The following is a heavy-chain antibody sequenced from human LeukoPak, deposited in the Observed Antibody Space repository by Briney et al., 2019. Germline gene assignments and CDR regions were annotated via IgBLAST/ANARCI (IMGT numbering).Heavy chain of an antibody. CDR1: GGSISSGGYY. J-gene: IGHJ4*02. CDR3: ARRGFWSGYYDY. D-gene: IGHD3-3*01. V-gene: IGHV4-30-4*01. Sequence: SETLSLTCTVSGGSISSGGYYWSWIRQPPGKGLEWIGYIYYSGGTSNNPSLKSRATISVDTSKNQFSLKLTSVTAADTAVYYCARRGFWSGYYDYWGQGTLVTVSS. CDR2: IYYSGGT.